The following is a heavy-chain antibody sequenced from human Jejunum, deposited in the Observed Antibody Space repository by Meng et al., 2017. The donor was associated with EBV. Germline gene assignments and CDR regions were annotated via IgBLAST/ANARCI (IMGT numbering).Heavy chain of an antibody. J-gene: IGHJ4*02. CDR1: GGSISISYY. D-gene: IGHD4-17*01. Sequence: QQQLQESGPGLVKPSGXLPLTCSVSGGSISISYYWGWIRQPPGKGLEWIGSIYHTGTTHYNPSLEGRVTVSVDTSKNQFSLNLRSVTAADTAVYYCVKHGLYGPLDWGQGTLVTVSS. CDR2: IYHTGTT. CDR3: VKHGLYGPLD. V-gene: IGHV4-39*01.